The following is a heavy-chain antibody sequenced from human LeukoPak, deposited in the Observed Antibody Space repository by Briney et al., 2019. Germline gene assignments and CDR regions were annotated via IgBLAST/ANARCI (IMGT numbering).Heavy chain of an antibody. D-gene: IGHD2-2*01. CDR1: GFTFSSYS. CDR2: ISSSSSTI. V-gene: IGHV3-48*02. CDR3: ARGYCSSTSCDNPGGMDV. Sequence: GGSLRLSCAASGFTFSSYSMYWVRQAPGKGLEWVSYISSSSSTIYYADSVKGRFTISRDNAKNSLYLQMNSLRDEDTAVYYCARGYCSSTSCDNPGGMDVWGQGTTVTVSS. J-gene: IGHJ6*02.